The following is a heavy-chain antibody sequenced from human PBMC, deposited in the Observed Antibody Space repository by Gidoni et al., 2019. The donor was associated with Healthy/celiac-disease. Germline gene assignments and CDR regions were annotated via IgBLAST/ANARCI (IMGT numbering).Heavy chain of an antibody. V-gene: IGHV3-23*01. CDR1: GFTWSSYA. D-gene: IGHD5-12*01. Sequence: EVQLLASGGGLVQPGGSLRLSCAASGFTWSSYAMGWVRQAPGKGLEWVSAISGSGGSTYYADSVKGRFTISRDNSKNTLYRQMNSLRAEDTAVYYWAKDLRGYSGYGGYWGQGTLVTVSS. CDR2: ISGSGGST. CDR3: AKDLRGYSGYGGY. J-gene: IGHJ4*02.